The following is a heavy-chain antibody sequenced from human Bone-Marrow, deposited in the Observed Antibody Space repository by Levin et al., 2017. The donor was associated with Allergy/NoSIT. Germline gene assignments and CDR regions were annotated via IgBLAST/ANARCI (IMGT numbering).Heavy chain of an antibody. V-gene: IGHV3-23*01. J-gene: IGHJ3*02. CDR2: ISGSGGST. D-gene: IGHD3-3*01. Sequence: GGSLRLSCAASGFTFSSYAMSWVRQAPGKGLEWVSAISGSGGSTYYADSVKGRFTISRDNSKNTLYLQMNSLRAEDTAVYYCAKLTTIFGVALDGDAFDSWGQGTMVTVSS. CDR1: GFTFSSYA. CDR3: AKLTTIFGVALDGDAFDS.